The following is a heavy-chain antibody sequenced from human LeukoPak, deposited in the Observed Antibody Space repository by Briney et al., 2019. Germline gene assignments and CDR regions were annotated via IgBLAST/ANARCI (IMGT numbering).Heavy chain of an antibody. CDR1: GFTVSSNY. CDR2: IYSGGST. CDR3: ARVGFGELLSFYAFDI. Sequence: PGGSLRLSCAASGFTVSSNYMSWVRQAPGKGLEWVSVIYSGGSTYYADSVKGRFTISRDNSKNTLYLQMNSLRAEDTAVYYCARVGFGELLSFYAFDIWGQGTMVTVSS. D-gene: IGHD3-10*01. J-gene: IGHJ3*02. V-gene: IGHV3-66*01.